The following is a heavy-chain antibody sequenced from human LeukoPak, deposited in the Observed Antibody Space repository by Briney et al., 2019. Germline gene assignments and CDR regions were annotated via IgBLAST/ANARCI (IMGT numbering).Heavy chain of an antibody. J-gene: IGHJ4*02. D-gene: IGHD2-15*01. Sequence: KPSETLSLTCAVYGGSFSGYYWSWIRQPPGMGLEWIGEINHSGSTNYNPSLKSRVTISVDTSKNQFSLKLSSVTAADTAVYYCARTVGYFDYWGQGTLVTVSS. CDR1: GGSFSGYY. V-gene: IGHV4-34*01. CDR3: ARTVGYFDY. CDR2: INHSGST.